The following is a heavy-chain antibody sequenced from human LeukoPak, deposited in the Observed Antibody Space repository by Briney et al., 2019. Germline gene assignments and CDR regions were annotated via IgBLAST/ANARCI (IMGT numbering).Heavy chain of an antibody. CDR3: ARDRYDSSGYHY. J-gene: IGHJ4*02. D-gene: IGHD3-22*01. Sequence: ASVKVSCKASGYTFTGYYMHWVRQAPGQGLEWMGWINPNSGGTNYAQKFQGRVTMTRDTSISTAYMEPSRLRSDDTAVYYCARDRYDSSGYHYWGQGTLVTVSS. V-gene: IGHV1-2*02. CDR1: GYTFTGYY. CDR2: INPNSGGT.